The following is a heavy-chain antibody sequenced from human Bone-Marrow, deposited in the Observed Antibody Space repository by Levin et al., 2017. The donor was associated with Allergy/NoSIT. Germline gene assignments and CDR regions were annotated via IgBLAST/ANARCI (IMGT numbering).Heavy chain of an antibody. CDR2: ISSNSAYA. CDR3: ARDPRQTDWYFDL. V-gene: IGHV3-21*03. Sequence: GESLKISCAASGYIFSSYDMNWVRQAPGKGLEFVSSISSNSAYAYYADSVRGRFTISRDNAKNSLFLQMSSLRPEDTAVYYCARDPRQTDWYFDLWGRGTLVTVSS. CDR1: GYIFSSYD. J-gene: IGHJ2*01.